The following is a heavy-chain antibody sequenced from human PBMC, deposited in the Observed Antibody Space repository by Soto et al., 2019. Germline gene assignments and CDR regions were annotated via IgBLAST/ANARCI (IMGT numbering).Heavy chain of an antibody. D-gene: IGHD2-21*02. CDR1: GYTFTSYA. CDR3: ARSIVVVTAADY. J-gene: IGHJ4*02. CDR2: INVGNGNT. Sequence: QVQLVQSGAEVKKPGASVKVSCKASGYTFTSYAMHWVRQAPGQRLEWMGWINVGNGNTKYSQKFQGRVTITRDTSASTAYMELISLRSEDTAVYYCARSIVVVTAADYWGQGTLVTVSS. V-gene: IGHV1-3*01.